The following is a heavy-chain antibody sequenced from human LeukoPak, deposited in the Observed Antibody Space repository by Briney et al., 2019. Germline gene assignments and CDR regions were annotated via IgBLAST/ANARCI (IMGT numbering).Heavy chain of an antibody. J-gene: IGHJ5*02. CDR3: ARYRGKTTVSSLDWFDP. CDR2: IYTSGST. D-gene: IGHD4-11*01. Sequence: SETLSLTCTVSGGSISSYYWSWIRQPAGKGLEYIGHIYTSGSTNYNPSLKSRVTMSVDTSKNQFSLKLSSVTAADTAVYYCARYRGKTTVSSLDWFDPWGQGTLVTVSS. CDR1: GGSISSYY. V-gene: IGHV4-4*07.